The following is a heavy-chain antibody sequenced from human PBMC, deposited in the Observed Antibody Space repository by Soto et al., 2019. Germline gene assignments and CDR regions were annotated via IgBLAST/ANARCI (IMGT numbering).Heavy chain of an antibody. CDR1: GFTFSNAC. CDR3: TCFGTDYYGSWSRD. Sequence: EVQLVESGGGLVKPGGSLRLSCAASGFTFSNACMSWVRQAPGKGLEWVGRIKSKTDGGTTDYAAPVKGRLTISRENSKNTLYVQMNSLTTEDTAVYYFTCFGTDYYGSWSRDWGQGTLVTVSS. D-gene: IGHD3-10*01. CDR2: IKSKTDGGTT. V-gene: IGHV3-15*01. J-gene: IGHJ4*02.